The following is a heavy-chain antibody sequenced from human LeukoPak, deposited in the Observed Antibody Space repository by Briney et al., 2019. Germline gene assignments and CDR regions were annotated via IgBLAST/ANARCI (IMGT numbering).Heavy chain of an antibody. CDR1: GYTISSGSYY. D-gene: IGHD3-16*01. V-gene: IGHV4-31*01. Sequence: SETLSLTCTVSGYTISSGSYYWTWLRQHPGKGLEWIVFIYYIGLTFYTPSPQAQVTISLPTSQTKFSLRLTSETAAYTAVYYCARLPVLIIARGAFDIWGQGTAVTLSS. CDR3: ARLPVLIIARGAFDI. J-gene: IGHJ3*02. CDR2: IYYIGLT.